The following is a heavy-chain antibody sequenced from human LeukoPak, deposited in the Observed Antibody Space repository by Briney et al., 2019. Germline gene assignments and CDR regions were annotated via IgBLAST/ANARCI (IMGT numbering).Heavy chain of an antibody. V-gene: IGHV3-9*01. CDR3: AKGRSLVPPFDY. CDR2: ISWNSGSI. Sequence: GGSLRLSCAASGFTFDDYAMHWVRQAPGKGLEWVSGISWNSGSIGYADSVKGRFTISRDNAKNSLYLQMNSLRAEDTALYYCAKGRSLVPPFDYWGQGTLVTVSS. D-gene: IGHD6-6*01. CDR1: GFTFDDYA. J-gene: IGHJ4*02.